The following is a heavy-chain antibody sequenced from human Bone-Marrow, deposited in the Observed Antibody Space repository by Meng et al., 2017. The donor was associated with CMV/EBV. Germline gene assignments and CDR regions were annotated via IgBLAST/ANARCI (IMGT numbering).Heavy chain of an antibody. V-gene: IGHV3-21*01. CDR1: GFTFSSYG. Sequence: LSLTCAASGFTFSSYGMHWVRQAPGKGLEWVSSISSSSSYIYYADSVKGRFTISRDNAKNSLYLQMNSLRAEDTAVYYCARDSRHIVVVIAITPGGTFDYWGQGTLVTVSS. CDR3: ARDSRHIVVVIAITPGGTFDY. CDR2: ISSSSSYI. J-gene: IGHJ4*02. D-gene: IGHD2-21*01.